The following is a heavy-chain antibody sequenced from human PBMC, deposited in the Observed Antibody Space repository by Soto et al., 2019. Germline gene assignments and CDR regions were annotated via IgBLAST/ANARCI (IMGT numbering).Heavy chain of an antibody. CDR1: GGSISSSSYY. V-gene: IGHV4-39*01. J-gene: IGHJ4*02. CDR3: ATLWGQD. CDR2: IYYSGST. Sequence: QLQLQESGPGLVKPSETLSLTCTVSGGSISSSSYYWGWIRQPPGKGLEWIGSIYYSGSTYYNPSLKSRVPIPVDTSKTQFSLKLSPVTAADTAVYYCATLWGQDWGQGTLVTVSS. D-gene: IGHD3-10*01.